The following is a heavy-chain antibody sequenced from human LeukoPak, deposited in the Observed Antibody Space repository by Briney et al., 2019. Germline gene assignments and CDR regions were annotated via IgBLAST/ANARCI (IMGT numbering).Heavy chain of an antibody. CDR1: GDSVSSTNW. J-gene: IGHJ5*02. D-gene: IGHD3-10*01. CDR3: VRDATLVRGILITEYNWFDP. V-gene: IGHV4-4*02. CDR2: IFHTGST. Sequence: SETLSLTCAVSGDSVSSTNWWSWVRRPPGKGLEWIGKIFHTGSTNYSPSVKIRVSISIDKSKNQFSLTVRSVTAADTAVYYCVRDATLVRGILITEYNWFDPWGQGTLVTVSS.